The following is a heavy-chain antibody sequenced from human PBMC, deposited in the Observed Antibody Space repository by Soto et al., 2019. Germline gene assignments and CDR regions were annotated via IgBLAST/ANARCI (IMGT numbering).Heavy chain of an antibody. CDR3: ARDLTMYYDSRPDFDY. J-gene: IGHJ4*02. D-gene: IGHD3-3*01. CDR2: ISSSSSYI. CDR1: GFTFSSYS. V-gene: IGHV3-21*01. Sequence: GGSLRLSCAASGFTFSSYSMNWVRQAPGKGLEWVSSISSSSSYIYYADSMKGRFTISRDNAKNSLYLQMNSLRAEDTAVYYCARDLTMYYDSRPDFDYWGQGTLVTVSS.